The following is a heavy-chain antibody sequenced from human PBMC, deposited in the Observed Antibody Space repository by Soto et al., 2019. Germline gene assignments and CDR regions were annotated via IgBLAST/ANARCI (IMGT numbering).Heavy chain of an antibody. J-gene: IGHJ4*02. CDR3: AGGRDYDY. D-gene: IGHD1-26*01. CDR1: GGSITTSVL. CDR2: IVHHGHT. V-gene: IGHV4-4*02. Sequence: VQLTESGPGLVRPSGTLSLTCDVSGGSITTSVLWTWVRQFPGREVEGFGEIVHHGHTNYNPSLSGRVTTSVDLSNSQFSVNVASVTAAYTAVYFCAGGRDYDYWGQGTLVTVSS.